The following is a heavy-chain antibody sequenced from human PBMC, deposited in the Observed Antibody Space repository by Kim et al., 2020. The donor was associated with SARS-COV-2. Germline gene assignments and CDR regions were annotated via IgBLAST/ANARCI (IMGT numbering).Heavy chain of an antibody. Sequence: YYADSVKGRFTITRDNSKNTVYLLMDNLRAEDTAVYYCASFEYSTSSGRGYWGQGTLVTVSP. CDR3: ASFEYSTSSGRGY. J-gene: IGHJ4*02. D-gene: IGHD6-6*01. V-gene: IGHV3-33*01.